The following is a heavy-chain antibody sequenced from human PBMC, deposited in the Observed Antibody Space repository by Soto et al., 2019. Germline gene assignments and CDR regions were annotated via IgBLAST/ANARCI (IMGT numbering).Heavy chain of an antibody. CDR1: GYTFTSYA. J-gene: IGHJ4*02. V-gene: IGHV1-3*01. CDR3: ARDSHSGNDSSPRFDY. CDR2: INAGNGNP. D-gene: IGHD5-12*01. Sequence: GASVKVSCKASGYTFTSYAMHWVRQAPGQRLEWMGWINAGNGNPKYSPKFQGRVTITRNKSASTANMELSSLRSEDTAVYYCARDSHSGNDSSPRFDYWGQGTLVTASS.